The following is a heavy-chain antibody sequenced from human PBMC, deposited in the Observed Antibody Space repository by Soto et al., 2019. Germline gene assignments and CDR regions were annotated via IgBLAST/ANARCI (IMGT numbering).Heavy chain of an antibody. D-gene: IGHD6-13*01. V-gene: IGHV3-30-3*01. CDR2: ISYDGSNK. CDR3: ARDWAAAAGTGRGMDV. Sequence: GGSLRLSCAASGFTFSSYAMHWVRQAPGKGLEWVAVISYDGSNKYYADSVKGRFTISRDNSKNTLYLQMNSLRAEDTAVYYCARDWAAAAGTGRGMDVWGQGTTVTVSS. CDR1: GFTFSSYA. J-gene: IGHJ6*02.